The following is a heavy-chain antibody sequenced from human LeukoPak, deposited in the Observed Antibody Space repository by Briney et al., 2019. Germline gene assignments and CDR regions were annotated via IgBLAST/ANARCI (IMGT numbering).Heavy chain of an antibody. Sequence: SVKVSCKASGGTFSSYAISRVRQAPGQGLEWMGRIIPIFGTANYAQKFQGRVTITTDESTSTAYMELSSLRSEDTAVYYCARTYCSSTSCLDYAIDYWGQGTLVTVSS. V-gene: IGHV1-69*05. CDR3: ARTYCSSTSCLDYAIDY. J-gene: IGHJ4*02. D-gene: IGHD2-2*01. CDR1: GGTFSSYA. CDR2: IIPIFGTA.